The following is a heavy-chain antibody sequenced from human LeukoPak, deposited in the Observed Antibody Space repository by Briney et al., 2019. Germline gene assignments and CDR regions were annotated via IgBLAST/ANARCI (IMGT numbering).Heavy chain of an antibody. CDR1: GASSSSGDCY. CDR3: VRRGQRLNPGLYYFDY. Sequence: SETLSLTCTVSGASSSSGDCYWGWIRQSPGKGLEWIGTIYYSGSTNYNPSLKSRVTISVDTSENQFSLRLSSVTATDTAVYYCVRRGQRLNPGLYYFDYWGQGTLVTVSS. CDR2: IYYSGST. D-gene: IGHD6-25*01. V-gene: IGHV4-39*01. J-gene: IGHJ4*02.